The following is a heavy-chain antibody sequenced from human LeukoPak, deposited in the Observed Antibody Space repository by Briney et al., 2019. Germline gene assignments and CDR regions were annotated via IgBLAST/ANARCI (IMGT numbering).Heavy chain of an antibody. V-gene: IGHV3-21*01. D-gene: IGHD5-24*01. CDR2: ISSSSSYI. Sequence: GGPLRLSCAASGFTFSSYSMNWVRQAPGKGLEWVSSISSSSSYIYYADSVEGRFTISRDNAKNSLYLQMNSLRAEDTAVYYCARDYRWLPFDYWGQGTLVTVSS. J-gene: IGHJ4*02. CDR3: ARDYRWLPFDY. CDR1: GFTFSSYS.